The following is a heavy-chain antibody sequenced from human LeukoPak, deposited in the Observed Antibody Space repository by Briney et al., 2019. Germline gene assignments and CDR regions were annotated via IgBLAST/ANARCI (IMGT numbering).Heavy chain of an antibody. D-gene: IGHD4-11*01. CDR3: ARDQAFLTTFDY. CDR2: IYHSGGT. Sequence: KPSETLSLTCTVSGYSISSGYYWGWIRQPPGKGLEWIGSIYHSGGTYYNPSLKSRVTILVDTSKNQFSLKLSSVTAADTAVYYCARDQAFLTTFDYWGQGTLVTVSS. CDR1: GYSISSGYY. J-gene: IGHJ4*02. V-gene: IGHV4-38-2*02.